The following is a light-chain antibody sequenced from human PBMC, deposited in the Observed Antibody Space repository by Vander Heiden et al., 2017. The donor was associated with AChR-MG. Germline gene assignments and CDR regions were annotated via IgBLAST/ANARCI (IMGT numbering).Light chain of an antibody. CDR2: GAS. V-gene: IGKV3-15*01. CDR1: KSVSSN. J-gene: IGKJ1*01. CDR3: QQYNNWPPWT. Sequence: EIMMTQSPATLSVSPGESVTLSCWASKSVSSNLAWYQQKAGQGPRLLIYGASTRATGIPDRFSGSGSGTEFTLTISSLQSVDFAVYYCQQYNNWPPWTFGQGTKVE.